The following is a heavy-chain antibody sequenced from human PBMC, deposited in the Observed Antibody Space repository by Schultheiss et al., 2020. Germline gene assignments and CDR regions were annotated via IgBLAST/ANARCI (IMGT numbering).Heavy chain of an antibody. V-gene: IGHV4-61*01. Sequence: SETLSLTCTVSGGSVSSGSYYWSWIRQPPGKGLEWIGYIYYSGSTNYNPSLKSRVTISVDTSKNQFSLKLSSVTAADTAVYYCARPALVNVLVGWRYYYGMDVWGQGTTVTVA. CDR2: IYYSGST. CDR3: ARPALVNVLVGWRYYYGMDV. J-gene: IGHJ6*02. CDR1: GGSVSSGSYY. D-gene: IGHD2-8*02.